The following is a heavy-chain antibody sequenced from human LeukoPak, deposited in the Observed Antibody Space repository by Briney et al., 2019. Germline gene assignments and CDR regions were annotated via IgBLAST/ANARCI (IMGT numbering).Heavy chain of an antibody. CDR2: IKQDGSEK. CDR1: GFTFSSYW. CDR3: ARVFAANYYDSSPLAFDI. Sequence: GGSLRLSCAASGFTFSSYWMSWVRQAPGKGLEWVANIKQDGSEKYYVDSVKGRFTISRDNAKNTLYLQMNSLRAEDTAVYYCARVFAANYYDSSPLAFDIWGQGTMVTVSS. V-gene: IGHV3-7*01. D-gene: IGHD3-22*01. J-gene: IGHJ3*02.